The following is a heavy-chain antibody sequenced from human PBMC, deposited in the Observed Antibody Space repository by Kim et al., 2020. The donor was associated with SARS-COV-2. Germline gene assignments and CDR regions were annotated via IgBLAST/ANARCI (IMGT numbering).Heavy chain of an antibody. CDR2: INHSGST. V-gene: IGHV4-34*01. J-gene: IGHJ5*02. D-gene: IGHD6-13*01. CDR1: GGSFSGYY. Sequence: SETLSLTCAVYGGSFSGYYWSWIRQPPGKGLEWIGEINHSGSTNYNPSLKSRVTISVDTSKNQFSLKLSSVTAADTAVYYCARGGENIAAAGGWFDPWGQGTLVTVSS. CDR3: ARGGENIAAAGGWFDP.